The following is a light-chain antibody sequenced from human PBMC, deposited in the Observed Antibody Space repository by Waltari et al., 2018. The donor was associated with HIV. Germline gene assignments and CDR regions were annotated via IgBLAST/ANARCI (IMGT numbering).Light chain of an antibody. Sequence: QSALTQPASVSGSPGPSITISCTGTSSDVGSYSLVSWYQQHPGKAPKLSIYEGSKRPSGVSNRFSGSKPGNTASLTISGLQAEDEADYNCCSYAGSSIMVFGGGTKLTVL. J-gene: IGLJ2*01. V-gene: IGLV2-23*01. CDR3: CSYAGSSIMV. CDR2: EGS. CDR1: SSDVGSYSL.